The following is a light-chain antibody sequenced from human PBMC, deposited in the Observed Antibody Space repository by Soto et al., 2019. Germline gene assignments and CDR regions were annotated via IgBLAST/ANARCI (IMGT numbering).Light chain of an antibody. V-gene: IGLV2-23*02. Sequence: QSALTQPASVSGSPGQSITISCTGTSSDVGSYNLVSWYQQHPGKAPKLMIYEVSKRPSGVSNRFSGSKSGNTASLTISGLQAEGEADYYCCSYAGSSTPYVFGTGTKVT. CDR2: EVS. J-gene: IGLJ1*01. CDR3: CSYAGSSTPYV. CDR1: SSDVGSYNL.